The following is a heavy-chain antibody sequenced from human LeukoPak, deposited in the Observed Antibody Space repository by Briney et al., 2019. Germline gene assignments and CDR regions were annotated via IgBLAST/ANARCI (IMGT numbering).Heavy chain of an antibody. CDR3: AKESLDTEQRNYNYYGMDV. CDR1: EFTFRAYG. D-gene: IGHD1-1*01. Sequence: GGSLRLSCAASEFTFRAYGMHWVRQAPGKGLEWVAVISYDGSKKYYGDFVKGRFTISRDNSKNTLYLQMNSLRAEDTAVYYCAKESLDTEQRNYNYYGMDVWGQGTTVTDSS. J-gene: IGHJ6*02. CDR2: ISYDGSKK. V-gene: IGHV3-30*18.